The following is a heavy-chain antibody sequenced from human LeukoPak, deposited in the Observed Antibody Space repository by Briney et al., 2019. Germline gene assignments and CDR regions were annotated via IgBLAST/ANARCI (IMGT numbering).Heavy chain of an antibody. V-gene: IGHV3-21*06. Sequence: GGSLRLSCAASGFIFRTSTMNWVRQAPGKGLELVSSITSRGAYMFHVDSVQGRFTISRDNAYNSLFLQLSSLRAEDTAVYYCARGGGSLNFWGQGILVTVSP. CDR3: ARGGGSLNF. D-gene: IGHD1-26*01. CDR1: GFIFRTST. CDR2: ITSRGAYM. J-gene: IGHJ4*02.